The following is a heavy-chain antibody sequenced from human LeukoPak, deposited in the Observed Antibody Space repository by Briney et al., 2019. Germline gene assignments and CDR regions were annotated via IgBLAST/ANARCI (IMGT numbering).Heavy chain of an antibody. CDR3: ARHGGGGESYPRVFDY. Sequence: PSETLSLTCTASGGSISPYYWSWIRQSPGKGLEWIGYIYYSGSTNYNPSLKSRVTISVDTSKNQFSLKLSSVTAADTAMYYCARHGGGGESYPRVFDYWGRGNLVTASS. CDR2: IYYSGST. V-gene: IGHV4-59*08. D-gene: IGHD1-26*01. J-gene: IGHJ4*02. CDR1: GGSISPYY.